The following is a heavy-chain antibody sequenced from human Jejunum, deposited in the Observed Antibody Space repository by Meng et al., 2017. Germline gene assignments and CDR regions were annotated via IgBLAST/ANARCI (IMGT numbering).Heavy chain of an antibody. Sequence: QVQVRQWGAGLFKPSETLSLTCTVYGGSFRGYYWSWIRQPPGKGLEWIGEINHSGSTSYNPSLKSRVTMSLDTSKNQFSLELSSVTAADTAVYYCARGSIADRLSDWGQGTLVTVSS. CDR1: GGSFRGYY. CDR3: ARGSIADRLSD. V-gene: IGHV4-34*01. D-gene: IGHD6-6*01. J-gene: IGHJ4*02. CDR2: INHSGST.